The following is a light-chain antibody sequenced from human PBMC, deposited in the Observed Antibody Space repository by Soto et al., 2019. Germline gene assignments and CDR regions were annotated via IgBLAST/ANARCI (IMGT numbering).Light chain of an antibody. Sequence: QSVLTQPASVSGSPGQSITISCTGTSSDLAIYNYVSWYQQQPGKAPKLMIYQVTNRPSGVSNRFSGSRSGNTASLTISGLRADDEAEYYCSSYTASSHYVSGNGTKVT. J-gene: IGLJ1*01. CDR1: SSDLAIYNY. CDR2: QVT. V-gene: IGLV2-14*01. CDR3: SSYTASSHYV.